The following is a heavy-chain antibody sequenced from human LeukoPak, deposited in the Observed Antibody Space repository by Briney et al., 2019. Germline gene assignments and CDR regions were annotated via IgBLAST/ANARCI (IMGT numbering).Heavy chain of an antibody. CDR1: GVTFSSYC. CDR2: ICISCST. V-gene: IGHV4-4*09. Sequence: PSETLSLTCRVSGVTFSSYCWSWIRQPPGKGLEWVGYICISCSTNYYPDLKSRVTMSVDTSKNLFSLRLSSVTAADTAVYFCAKGGTCSLGRYYYMDVGGKGTTATVS. CDR3: AKGGTCSLGRYYYMDV. D-gene: IGHD1-14*01. J-gene: IGHJ6*03.